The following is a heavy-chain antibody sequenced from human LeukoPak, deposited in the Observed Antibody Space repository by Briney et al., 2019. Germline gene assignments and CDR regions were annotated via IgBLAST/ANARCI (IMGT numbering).Heavy chain of an antibody. V-gene: IGHV1-8*03. Sequence: ASVKVSCKASAYTFTSYDINWVRQATGQGLEWMGWMNPNSGNTGYAQKFQGRVTITRNTSISTAYMELSSLRSEDTAVYYCARSEGRWFGELLGYYYYMDVWGKGTTVTVSS. D-gene: IGHD3-10*01. CDR1: AYTFTSYD. CDR2: MNPNSGNT. J-gene: IGHJ6*03. CDR3: ARSEGRWFGELLGYYYYMDV.